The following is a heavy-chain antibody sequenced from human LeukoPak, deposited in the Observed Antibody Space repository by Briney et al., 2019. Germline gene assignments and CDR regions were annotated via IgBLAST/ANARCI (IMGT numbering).Heavy chain of an antibody. CDR1: GYTFTGYY. Sequence: ASVTVSCTASGYTFTGYYMHWVRQAPGQGLEWMGRINPNSGGTNYAQKFQGRVTMTRDTSISTAYMELSRLRSDDTAVYYCARSIAARRRDDYWGQGTLVTVSS. CDR3: ARSIAARRRDDY. D-gene: IGHD6-6*01. J-gene: IGHJ4*02. CDR2: INPNSGGT. V-gene: IGHV1-2*06.